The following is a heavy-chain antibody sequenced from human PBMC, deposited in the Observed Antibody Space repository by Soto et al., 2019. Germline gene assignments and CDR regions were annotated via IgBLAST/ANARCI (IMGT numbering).Heavy chain of an antibody. CDR1: GFTFSDAW. CDR3: TTHRDYYNNSAYLPPEFDP. J-gene: IGHJ5*02. V-gene: IGHV3-15*07. Sequence: GGSLRLSCAASGFTFSDAWMNWVRQAPGKGLEWVGRIKSRTEGGTTDYAAPVKGRFTISRHDSKITLYLQMNSLKTEDTAVYYCTTHRDYYNNSAYLPPEFDPWGQGTLVTVSS. D-gene: IGHD3-22*01. CDR2: IKSRTEGGTT.